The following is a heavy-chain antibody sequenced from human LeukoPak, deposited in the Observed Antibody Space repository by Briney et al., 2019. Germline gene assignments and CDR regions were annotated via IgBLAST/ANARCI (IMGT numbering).Heavy chain of an antibody. Sequence: SETLSLTCTVSGGSISRYYGSWIRQPPGKGLEWIGYIYTSGSTNYNPSLKSRVTISVDTSKNQFSLKLSSVTAADTAVYYCASLGRYCSSTSCYTGGGWFDPWGQGTLVTVSS. CDR3: ASLGRYCSSTSCYTGGGWFDP. D-gene: IGHD2-2*02. V-gene: IGHV4-4*09. J-gene: IGHJ5*02. CDR2: IYTSGST. CDR1: GGSISRYY.